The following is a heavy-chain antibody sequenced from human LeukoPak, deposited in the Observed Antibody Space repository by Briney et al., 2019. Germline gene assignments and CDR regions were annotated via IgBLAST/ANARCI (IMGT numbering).Heavy chain of an antibody. V-gene: IGHV3-33*01. CDR3: ARGRDYSNYGRYNYYYYGMDV. Sequence: PGGSLRLSCAASGFTFSSYGMHWVRQAPGKGLEWVAVIWYDGSNKYYADSVKGRFTISRDNSKNTLYLQMNSLRAEDTAVYYCARGRDYSNYGRYNYYYYGMDVWGQGTTVTVSS. CDR1: GFTFSSYG. J-gene: IGHJ6*02. CDR2: IWYDGSNK. D-gene: IGHD4-11*01.